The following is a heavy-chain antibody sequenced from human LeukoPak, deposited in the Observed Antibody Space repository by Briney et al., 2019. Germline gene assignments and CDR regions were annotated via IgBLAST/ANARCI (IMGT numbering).Heavy chain of an antibody. Sequence: GGSLRLSCAASGFTFDDYGMSWVRHAPGKGLEWVSGINWNGGSTGYADSVKGRFTISRDNAKNSLYLQMNSLRAEDTALYYCARSTGDYCGGDCSQLGGNAFDIWGQGTMVTVSS. CDR1: GFTFDDYG. CDR3: ARSTGDYCGGDCSQLGGNAFDI. J-gene: IGHJ3*02. CDR2: INWNGGST. V-gene: IGHV3-20*04. D-gene: IGHD2-21*02.